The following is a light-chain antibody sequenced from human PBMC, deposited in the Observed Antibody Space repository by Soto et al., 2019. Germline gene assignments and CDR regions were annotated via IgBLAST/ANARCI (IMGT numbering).Light chain of an antibody. V-gene: IGLV3-21*02. Sequence: SYELTQAPSVSVAPGQTARVTCGGNSIGRKSVHWYQQKPGQAPVLVVYDDSDRPSGIPERFSGSNSGSTATLTISRVEAGEEADYYCQVWDSSSDVVFGGGTKLTVL. CDR1: SIGRKS. J-gene: IGLJ2*01. CDR2: DDS. CDR3: QVWDSSSDVV.